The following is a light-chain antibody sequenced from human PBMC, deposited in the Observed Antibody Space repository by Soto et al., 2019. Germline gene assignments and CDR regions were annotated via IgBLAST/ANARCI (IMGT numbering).Light chain of an antibody. V-gene: IGKV1-39*01. CDR1: QRIYSY. CDR3: QQCYSSPLT. CDR2: AAS. Sequence: DVHMSQSPSSRSASVGDRVTITCLPSQRIYSYLTWYQEKPGKAPKLLIYAASTLHSGVPSRFSGSGSGTEFTLTISSLQPEDFAPYYCQQCYSSPLTFGRGTKVDIK. J-gene: IGKJ4*01.